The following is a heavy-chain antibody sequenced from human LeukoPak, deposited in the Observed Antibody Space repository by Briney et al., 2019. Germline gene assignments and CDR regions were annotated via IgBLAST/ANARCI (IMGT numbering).Heavy chain of an antibody. CDR1: GGSFSGYY. J-gene: IGHJ4*02. Sequence: SETLSLTCAVYGGSFSGYYWSWIRHPPGKGLEWIGEINHSGSTNYNPSLKSRVTISVDTYKDQFSLKLSSVTAADSAVYYCAALVGATGDYFDYWGQGTLVTVSS. CDR2: INHSGST. V-gene: IGHV4-34*01. CDR3: AALVGATGDYFDY. D-gene: IGHD1-26*01.